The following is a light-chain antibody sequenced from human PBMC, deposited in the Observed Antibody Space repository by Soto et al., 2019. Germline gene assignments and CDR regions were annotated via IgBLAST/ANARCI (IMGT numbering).Light chain of an antibody. J-gene: IGKJ1*01. CDR3: QHQNNWFPLT. Sequence: EVVMTQTPATLSVSPGERATLSCRASLSISNNLAWYHQKPGRAPRLLMYGASRRATGVPARFSGSGSGTEYTLTTSSLQYQDVAVYYCQHQNNWFPLTFGQGTRVEIK. V-gene: IGKV3-15*01. CDR2: GAS. CDR1: LSISNN.